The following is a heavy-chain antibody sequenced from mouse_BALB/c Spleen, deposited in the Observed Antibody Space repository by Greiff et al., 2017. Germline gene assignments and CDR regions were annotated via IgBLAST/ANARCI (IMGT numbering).Heavy chain of an antibody. Sequence: DVHLVESGGGLVQPGGSRKLSCAASGFTFSSFGMHWVRQAPEKGLEWVAYISSGSSTIYYADTVKGRFTISRDNPKNTLFLQMTSLRSEDTAMYYCARSTRQDYAMDYWGQGTSVTVSS. D-gene: IGHD3-2*01. CDR3: ARSTRQDYAMDY. CDR2: ISSGSSTI. V-gene: IGHV5-17*02. CDR1: GFTFSSFG. J-gene: IGHJ4*01.